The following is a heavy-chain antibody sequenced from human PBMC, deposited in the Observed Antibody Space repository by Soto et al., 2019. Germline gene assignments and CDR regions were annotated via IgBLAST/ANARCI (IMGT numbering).Heavy chain of an antibody. CDR1: GFTVSSNY. CDR3: ARDSKGLPAGSPGFYYYGMGV. Sequence: GGSLSLSCAASGFTVSSNYMSWVRQAPGKGLEWVSIIYPAGSTYYADSVQGRFTISRDNSKNTLYLQMNSLRAEDTAVYYCARDSKGLPAGSPGFYYYGMGVWGQGAMVALSS. CDR2: IYPAGST. D-gene: IGHD2-2*01. J-gene: IGHJ6*02. V-gene: IGHV3-53*01.